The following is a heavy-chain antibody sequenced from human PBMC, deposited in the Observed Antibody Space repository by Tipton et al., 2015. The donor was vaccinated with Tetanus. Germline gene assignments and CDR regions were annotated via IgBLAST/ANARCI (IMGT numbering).Heavy chain of an antibody. CDR3: ARGGVDSRVFDF. CDR1: GYSFSSYW. J-gene: IGHJ4*02. D-gene: IGHD3-3*01. CDR2: IYPSDSDI. V-gene: IGHV5-51*01. Sequence: VQLVQSGAEAKKPGESLKISCRGSGYSFSSYWIAWVRQVPGKGLEWMGVIYPSDSDIRYSPSFQGQVRISADKSINTAYLQWGSLEASDTAMYYCARGGVDSRVFDFWGQGTLVTVSS.